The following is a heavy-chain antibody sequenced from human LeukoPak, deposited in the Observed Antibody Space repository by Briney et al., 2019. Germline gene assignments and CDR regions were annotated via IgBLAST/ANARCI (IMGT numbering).Heavy chain of an antibody. D-gene: IGHD3-22*01. CDR1: GYTFTGYY. CDR3: ARGQYYYDSSGYHDAFDI. CDR2: INPNSGGT. Sequence: EASVKVSCKASGYTFTGYYMHWVRQAPGQGLEWMGWINPNSGGTNYAQKFQGRVTMTRDTSISTAYMELSSLRSEDTAVYYCARGQYYYDSSGYHDAFDIWGQGTMVTVSS. J-gene: IGHJ3*02. V-gene: IGHV1-2*02.